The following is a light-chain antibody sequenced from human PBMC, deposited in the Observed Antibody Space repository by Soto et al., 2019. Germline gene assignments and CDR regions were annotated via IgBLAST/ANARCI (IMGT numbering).Light chain of an antibody. V-gene: IGLV2-14*03. CDR3: TSHTSSGSLV. Sequence: QSVLTQPASVSGSPGQSITISCTGTSSDVGAYNFVSWYQQHPGEAPKLMIYDVSNRPSGVSNRISGSKSGNTASLTISGLQAEDEADYYCTSHTSSGSLVFGTGTKLTVL. J-gene: IGLJ1*01. CDR1: SSDVGAYNF. CDR2: DVS.